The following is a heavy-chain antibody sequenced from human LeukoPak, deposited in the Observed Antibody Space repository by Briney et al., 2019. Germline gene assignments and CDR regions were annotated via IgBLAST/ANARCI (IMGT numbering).Heavy chain of an antibody. CDR3: ARDPGSYGNYYYGMDV. D-gene: IGHD3-10*01. Sequence: PGGSLRLSCAASGFTFSSYAMSWVRQAPGKGLEWVSVIYSGGSTYYADSVKGRFTISRHNSKNTLYLQMNSLRAEDTAVYYCARDPGSYGNYYYGMDVWGQGTTVTVSS. CDR2: IYSGGST. V-gene: IGHV3-53*04. J-gene: IGHJ6*02. CDR1: GFTFSSYA.